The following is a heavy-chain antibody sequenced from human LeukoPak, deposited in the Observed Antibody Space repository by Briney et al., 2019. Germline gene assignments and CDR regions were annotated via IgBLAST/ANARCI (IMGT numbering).Heavy chain of an antibody. CDR3: ARDGAAAGKPFDY. CDR2: IYYSGST. J-gene: IGHJ4*02. CDR1: GGSISSSSYY. Sequence: SGTLSLTCTVSGGSISSSSYYWGWIRQPPGKGLEWIGSIYYSGSTYYNPSLKSRVTISVDTSKNQFSLKLSSVTAADTAVYYCARDGAAAGKPFDYWGQGTLVTVSS. D-gene: IGHD6-13*01. V-gene: IGHV4-39*07.